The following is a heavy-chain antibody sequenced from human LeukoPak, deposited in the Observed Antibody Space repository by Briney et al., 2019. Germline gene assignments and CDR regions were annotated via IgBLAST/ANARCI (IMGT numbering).Heavy chain of an antibody. CDR1: GFTFTSYA. J-gene: IGHJ4*02. CDR3: AQWGYQLSH. D-gene: IGHD3-16*01. V-gene: IGHV3-23*01. Sequence: PGGSLRLSCVASGFTFTSYAMSWVRQAPGKGLEWVSSISGSGGSTYYADSVKGRFTISRDNSKNTLFLQVNSLRAEDTAVYYCAQWGYQLSHWGQGTLVTVSS. CDR2: ISGSGGST.